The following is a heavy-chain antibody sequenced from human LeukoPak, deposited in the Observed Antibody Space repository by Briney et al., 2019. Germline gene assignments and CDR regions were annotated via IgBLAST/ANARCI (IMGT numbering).Heavy chain of an antibody. CDR2: IYSSGST. CDR1: GGSISSYY. J-gene: IGHJ4*02. D-gene: IGHD5-24*01. CDR3: ARQDGYNIDY. V-gene: IGHV4-4*09. Sequence: SETLSLTCTVSGGSISSYYWSWIRQPPGKGLEWIGYIYSSGSTNYNPSLKSRVTTSVDTSKNQFSLNLSSVTAADTAVYYCARQDGYNIDYWGQGSLVTVSS.